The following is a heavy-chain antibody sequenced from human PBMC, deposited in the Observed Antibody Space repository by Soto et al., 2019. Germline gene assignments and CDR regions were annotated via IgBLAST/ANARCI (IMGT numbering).Heavy chain of an antibody. Sequence: PGGSLRLSCAASGFPFRAYGMSWIRQTPEKGLEWVSSINLFDGRTYYTDSVKGRFTISKDDSKSTVSLQLNSLRVDDTAIYYCARGGVYGTDHYYRCMDVWDQG. V-gene: IGHV3-23*01. D-gene: IGHD4-17*01. CDR2: INLFDGRT. J-gene: IGHJ6*02. CDR3: ARGGVYGTDHYYRCMDV. CDR1: GFPFRAYG.